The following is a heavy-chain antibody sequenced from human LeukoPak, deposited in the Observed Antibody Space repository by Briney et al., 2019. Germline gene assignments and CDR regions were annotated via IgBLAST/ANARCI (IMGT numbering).Heavy chain of an antibody. V-gene: IGHV1-69*05. D-gene: IGHD3-10*01. CDR2: IIPIFGTA. CDR3: ARVQESPNRGSGSYLYYYYYMDV. CDR1: GGTFSSYA. Sequence: SVKVSCKASGGTFSSYAISWVRQAPGQGLEWMGGIIPIFGTANYAQKFQGRVTITTDESTSTAYMELSSLRSEDTAVYYCARVQESPNRGSGSYLYYYYYMDVWGKGTTVTVSS. J-gene: IGHJ6*03.